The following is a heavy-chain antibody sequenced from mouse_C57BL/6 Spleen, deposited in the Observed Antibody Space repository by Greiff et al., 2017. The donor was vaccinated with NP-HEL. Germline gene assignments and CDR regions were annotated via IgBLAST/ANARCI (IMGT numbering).Heavy chain of an antibody. CDR3: ARHDGNYGYFDY. CDR1: GFSLTRYG. D-gene: IGHD2-1*01. V-gene: IGHV2-6-1*01. CDR2: IWSDGST. Sequence: VQLKESGPGLVAPSQSLSITCTVSGFSLTRYGVHWVRQPPGKGLEWLVVIWSDGSTTYNSALKSRLSISKDNSKSQVFLKMNSLQTDDTAMYYCARHDGNYGYFDYWGQGTTLTVSS. J-gene: IGHJ2*01.